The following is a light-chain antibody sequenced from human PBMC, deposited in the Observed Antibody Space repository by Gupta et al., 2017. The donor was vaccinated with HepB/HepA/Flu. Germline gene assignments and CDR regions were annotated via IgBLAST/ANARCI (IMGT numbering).Light chain of an antibody. J-gene: IGKJ1*01. CDR3: QQRSNWPWT. CDR1: QSVSSY. CDR2: DAS. Sequence: FLFTQSPATLSLSPGERATLSCRASQSVSSYLAWYQQKPGQAPRLLIYDASNRATGIPARFSGSGSGTDFTLTISSLEPEDFAVYYCQQRSNWPWTFGQGTKVEIK. V-gene: IGKV3-11*01.